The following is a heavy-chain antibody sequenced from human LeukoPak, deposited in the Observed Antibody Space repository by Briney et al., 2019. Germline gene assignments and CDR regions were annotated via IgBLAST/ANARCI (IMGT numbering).Heavy chain of an antibody. J-gene: IGHJ4*02. CDR3: ARDRPHRGYNYGNFYY. CDR1: GGTFSSYG. CDR2: IIPIFDRT. V-gene: IGHV1-69*13. D-gene: IGHD5-18*01. Sequence: SVKVSCKASGGTFSSYGISWVRQAPGQGLEWMGGIIPIFDRTNYAQKFQGRVTITADESTTTAYMELSSLRSEDTAVYYCARDRPHRGYNYGNFYYWGQGTLVTVSS.